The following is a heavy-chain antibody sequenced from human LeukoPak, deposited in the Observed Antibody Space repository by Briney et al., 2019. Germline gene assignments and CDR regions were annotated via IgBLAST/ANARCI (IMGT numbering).Heavy chain of an antibody. CDR3: VRGSTLRHYQY. CDR2: IYYSGST. V-gene: IGHV4-39*01. D-gene: IGHD3-16*01. Sequence: SSYAMSWVRQAPGKGLEWIGTIYYSGSTYYNPSLKSRVTVSVDTSKNQFSLKLSSVTAADTAVYYCVRGSTLRHYQYWGQGTLVTVSS. CDR1: SSYA. J-gene: IGHJ4*02.